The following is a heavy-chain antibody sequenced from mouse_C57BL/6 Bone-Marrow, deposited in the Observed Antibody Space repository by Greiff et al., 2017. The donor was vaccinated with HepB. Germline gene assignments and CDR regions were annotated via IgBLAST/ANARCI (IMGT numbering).Heavy chain of an antibody. J-gene: IGHJ2*01. D-gene: IGHD1-1*01. CDR1: GYTFTSYW. V-gene: IGHV1-69*01. CDR3: AREGAYYGSSYGY. Sequence: QVQLQQPGAELVMPGASVKLSCKASGYTFTSYWMHWVKQRPGQGLEWIGEIDPSDSYTNYNQKFKGKSTLTVDKSSSTAYMQLSSLTSEDSAVYYCAREGAYYGSSYGYWGQGTTLTVSS. CDR2: IDPSDSYT.